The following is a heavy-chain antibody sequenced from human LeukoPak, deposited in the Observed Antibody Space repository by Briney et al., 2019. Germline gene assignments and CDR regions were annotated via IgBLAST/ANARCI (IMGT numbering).Heavy chain of an antibody. V-gene: IGHV3-48*03. Sequence: QSGGSLRLSCAASGFTVSSNYMSWVRQAPGKGLEWVSYISSSGSTIYYADSVKGRFTISRDNAKNSLYLQMNSLRAEDTAVYYCARDQGYYLPDYWGQGTLVTVSS. CDR1: GFTVSSNY. CDR3: ARDQGYYLPDY. CDR2: ISSSGSTI. J-gene: IGHJ4*02. D-gene: IGHD1-26*01.